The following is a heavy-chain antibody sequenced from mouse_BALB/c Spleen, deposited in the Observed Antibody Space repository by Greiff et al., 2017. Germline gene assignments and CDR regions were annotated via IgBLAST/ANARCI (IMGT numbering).Heavy chain of an antibody. CDR1: GFSLTSYG. CDR2: ICSGGST. J-gene: IGHJ3*01. D-gene: IGHD2-14*01. V-gene: IGHV2-4-1*01. Sequence: VKLMESGPGLVQPSQSLSITCTVSGFSLTSYGVHWVRQSPGKGLEWLGVICSGGSTDYNAAFISRLSISKDNSKSHVFFKMNSLQADDTAIDYCATDRGYDAWFAYWGQGTLVTVSA. CDR3: ATDRGYDAWFAY.